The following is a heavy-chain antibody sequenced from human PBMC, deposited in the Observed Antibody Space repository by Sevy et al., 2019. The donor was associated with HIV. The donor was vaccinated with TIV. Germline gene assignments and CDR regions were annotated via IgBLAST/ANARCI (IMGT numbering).Heavy chain of an antibody. V-gene: IGHV1-69*06. Sequence: ASVKVSCKASGGTFSSYAISWVRQAPGQGLEWMGGIIPIFGTANYAQKFQGRVTITADKSTRTAYMELSSLRSEDTAVYYCASNYDILTGYVYYYYMDVWGKGTTVTVSS. CDR2: IIPIFGTA. CDR1: GGTFSSYA. CDR3: ASNYDILTGYVYYYYMDV. J-gene: IGHJ6*03. D-gene: IGHD3-9*01.